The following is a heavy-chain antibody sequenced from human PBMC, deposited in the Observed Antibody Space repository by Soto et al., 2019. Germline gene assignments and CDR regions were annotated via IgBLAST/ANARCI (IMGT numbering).Heavy chain of an antibody. D-gene: IGHD6-25*01. CDR3: IYRRAAYYYHGFDV. CDR1: GFSLSSSGVG. J-gene: IGHJ6*02. CDR2: LYFNGDR. V-gene: IGHV2-5*01. Sequence: QITLKESGPTLVKPTQTLTLTCTFSGFSLSSSGVGVGWIRQPPGKSLEWLAVLYFNGDRRRSPSLENRLTITQDTSKNQVILTMTNIDPVDTATYYWIYRRAAYYYHGFDVWGQGTTVTVSS.